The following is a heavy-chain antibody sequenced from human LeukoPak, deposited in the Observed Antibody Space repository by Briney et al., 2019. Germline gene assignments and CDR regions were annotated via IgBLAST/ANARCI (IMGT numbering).Heavy chain of an antibody. Sequence: GGSLRLSCVVSGGTLSRYSMNWVRQAPGKGLEWISYISSSSSTIYYADSVKGRFTISRDNSKNTLYLQMNSLRAEDTAVYYCARLYSSGYYEAFDIWGQGTMVTVSS. CDR2: ISSSSSTI. CDR3: ARLYSSGYYEAFDI. CDR1: GGTLSRYS. D-gene: IGHD3-22*01. J-gene: IGHJ3*02. V-gene: IGHV3-48*01.